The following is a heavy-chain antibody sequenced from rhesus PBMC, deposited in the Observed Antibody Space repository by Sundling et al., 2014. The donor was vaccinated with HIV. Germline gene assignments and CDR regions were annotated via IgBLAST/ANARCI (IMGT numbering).Heavy chain of an antibody. Sequence: EVQLVESGGGLVQPGGPLRLSCAASGFTFSSSDMSWVRQAPGKGLEWVSSISSSSVYIYYADSVKGRFTISRDNAKNSLSLQMNSLRVEDTAVYYCTRAYNNYFDYWGQGVLVTVSS. V-gene: IGHV3-136*01. CDR1: GFTFSSSD. D-gene: IGHD3-3*01. CDR3: TRAYNNYFDY. CDR2: ISSSSVYI. J-gene: IGHJ4*01.